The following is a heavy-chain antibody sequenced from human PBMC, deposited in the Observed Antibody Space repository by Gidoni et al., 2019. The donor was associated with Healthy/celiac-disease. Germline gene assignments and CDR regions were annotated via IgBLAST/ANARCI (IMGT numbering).Heavy chain of an antibody. CDR3: ARRNYGEDY. V-gene: IGHV4-39*07. Sequence: QLQLQESVPGLVKPSEPLSLTCTVSGGSISWSSYSWGWFRQPPGKGLEWIGSIYYSGSTYYNPSLKSRVTISVDTSKNQFSLKLSSVTAADTAVYYCARRNYGEDYWGQGTLVTVSS. J-gene: IGHJ4*02. CDR2: IYYSGST. CDR1: GGSISWSSYS. D-gene: IGHD4-17*01.